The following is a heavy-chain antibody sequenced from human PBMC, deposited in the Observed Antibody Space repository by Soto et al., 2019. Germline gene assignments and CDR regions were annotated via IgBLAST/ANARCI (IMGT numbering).Heavy chain of an antibody. CDR3: ARSVRTSNWFDP. J-gene: IGHJ5*02. Sequence: ASVKVSCKASGYTFTSYGISWVLKAPGQGLEWMGWISAYNGNTNYAQKLQGRVTMTTDTSTSTAYMELRSLRSDDTAVYYCARSVRTSNWFDPWGQGTLVTVSS. CDR1: GYTFTSYG. CDR2: ISAYNGNT. V-gene: IGHV1-18*01.